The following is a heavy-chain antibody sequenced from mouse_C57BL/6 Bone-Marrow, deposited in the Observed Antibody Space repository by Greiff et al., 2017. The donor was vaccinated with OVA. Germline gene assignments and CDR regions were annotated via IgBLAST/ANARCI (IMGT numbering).Heavy chain of an antibody. J-gene: IGHJ4*01. V-gene: IGHV1-22*01. CDR1: GYTFTDYN. Sequence: EVKLQESGPELVKPGASVKMSCKASGYTFTDYNMHWVKQSHGKSLEWIGYINPNNGGTSYNQKFKGKATLTVNKSSSTAYMELRSLTSEDSAVYYCARRPHYYGSSYDYAMDYWGQGTSVTVSS. CDR3: ARRPHYYGSSYDYAMDY. D-gene: IGHD1-1*01. CDR2: INPNNGGT.